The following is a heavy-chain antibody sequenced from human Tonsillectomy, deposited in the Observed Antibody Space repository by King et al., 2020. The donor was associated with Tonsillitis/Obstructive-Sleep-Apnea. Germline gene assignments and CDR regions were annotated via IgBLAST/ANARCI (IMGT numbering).Heavy chain of an antibody. CDR2: ISAYNGNT. CDR1: GYTFTIYG. CDR3: ARQYYYDSSLYYPLFDY. Sequence: QLVQSGTEVKKPGASVKVSCKASGYTFTIYGITWVRQAPGQGLEWMGWISAYNGNTNYAQKFQGRVTMTTDTSTSTAYMELRSLRSDDTAVYYCARQYYYDSSLYYPLFDYGGQGTLVTVSS. D-gene: IGHD3-22*01. J-gene: IGHJ4*02. V-gene: IGHV1-18*01.